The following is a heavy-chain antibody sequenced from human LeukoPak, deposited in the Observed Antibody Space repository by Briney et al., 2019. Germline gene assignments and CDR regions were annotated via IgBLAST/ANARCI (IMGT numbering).Heavy chain of an antibody. D-gene: IGHD5-18*01. J-gene: IGHJ6*02. CDR1: GFTVSSNY. Sequence: GGSLRHSCAASGFTVSSNYMSWVRQAPGKGLEWVSVIYSGGSTYYADSVKGRFTISRDNSKNTLYLQMNSLRAEDTAVYYCAGGSQNSYGPDYYYYGMDVWGQGTTVTVSS. CDR3: AGGSQNSYGPDYYYYGMDV. V-gene: IGHV3-66*01. CDR2: IYSGGST.